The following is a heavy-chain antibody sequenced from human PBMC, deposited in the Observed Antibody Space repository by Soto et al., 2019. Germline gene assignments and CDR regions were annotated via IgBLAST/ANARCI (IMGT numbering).Heavy chain of an antibody. V-gene: IGHV3-23*04. Sequence: VQLVESGGGVVQPGRSLRLSCAASGFTFSSYAMSWVRQAPGKGLEWVSAISGSGGSTYYADSVKGRFTISRDNSKNTLYLQMNSLRAEDTAVYYCAKINRGYYYEGDAFDIWGQGTMVTVSS. CDR3: AKINRGYYYEGDAFDI. CDR2: ISGSGGST. J-gene: IGHJ3*02. CDR1: GFTFSSYA. D-gene: IGHD3-22*01.